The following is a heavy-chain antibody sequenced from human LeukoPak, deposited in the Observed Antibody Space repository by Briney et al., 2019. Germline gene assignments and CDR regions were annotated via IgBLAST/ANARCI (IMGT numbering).Heavy chain of an antibody. CDR3: ARVLSYGSGSRFDY. V-gene: IGHV3-30*04. CDR2: ISYDGSNK. CDR1: GFTFSTYA. Sequence: PGGSLRLSCAASGFTFSTYAMHWVRQAPGKGLEWVAAISYDGSNKNYADSVKGRFTISRDNAKNSLYLQMNSLRAEDTALYYCARVLSYGSGSRFDYWGRGTLVTVSS. J-gene: IGHJ4*02. D-gene: IGHD3-10*01.